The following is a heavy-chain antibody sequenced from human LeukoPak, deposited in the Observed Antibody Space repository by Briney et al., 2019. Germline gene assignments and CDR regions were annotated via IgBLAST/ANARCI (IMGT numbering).Heavy chain of an antibody. CDR2: ISGSGGST. CDR3: AKGDIVVVVAATPLYFDY. CDR1: GFTFSSYA. V-gene: IGHV3-23*01. J-gene: IGHJ4*02. D-gene: IGHD2-15*01. Sequence: GGSLRLSCAASGFTFSSYAMSSVRQAPGKGLEWVSAISGSGGSTYYADSVKGRFTISRDNSKNTLYLQMNSLRAEDTAVYYCAKGDIVVVVAATPLYFDYWGQGTLVTVSS.